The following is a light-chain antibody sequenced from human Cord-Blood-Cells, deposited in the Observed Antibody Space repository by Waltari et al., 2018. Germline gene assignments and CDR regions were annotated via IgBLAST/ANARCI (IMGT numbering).Light chain of an antibody. Sequence: QSALTQPASVSGSPGQSITTPCTGPSSDVGGYNYVSWYQQHPVKAPKLMMYDVSNRASGVPNRFSGSKSDNTASLTISGLHAEDDAYYYCSSYTSSSSWVFGGETKLTVL. CDR1: SSDVGGYNY. CDR3: SSYTSSSSWV. V-gene: IGLV2-14*03. J-gene: IGLJ3*02. CDR2: DVS.